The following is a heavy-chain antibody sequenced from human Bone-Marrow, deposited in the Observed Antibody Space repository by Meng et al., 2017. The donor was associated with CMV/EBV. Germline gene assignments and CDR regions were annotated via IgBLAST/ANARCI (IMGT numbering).Heavy chain of an antibody. CDR2: IYYSGST. CDR3: ARVPPLYCSSTSCYTLGYYGMDV. J-gene: IGHJ6*02. CDR1: GGSISSYY. D-gene: IGHD2-2*02. V-gene: IGHV4-59*01. Sequence: SETLSLTCTVSGGSISSYYWSWIRHPPGKGLEWIGYIYYSGSTNYNPSLKSRVTISVGTSKNQFSLKLSSVTAADTAVYYCARVPPLYCSSTSCYTLGYYGMDVWGQGTTVTVSS.